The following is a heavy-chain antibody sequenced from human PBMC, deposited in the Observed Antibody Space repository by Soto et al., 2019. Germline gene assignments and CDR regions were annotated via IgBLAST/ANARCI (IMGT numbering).Heavy chain of an antibody. CDR1: GYTFTSYG. V-gene: IGHV1-18*04. J-gene: IGHJ4*02. Sequence: ASVKVSCKASGYTFTSYGISWVRQAPGQGLEWMGWISAYHGNTNYAQKLQGRLTMTTDTSTSTAYMELRSLRSDDTAVYYCARQRYCNTALCYPFDLRIDYWGQGTLVTVSS. CDR2: ISAYHGNT. D-gene: IGHD2-8*01. CDR3: ARQRYCNTALCYPFDLRIDY.